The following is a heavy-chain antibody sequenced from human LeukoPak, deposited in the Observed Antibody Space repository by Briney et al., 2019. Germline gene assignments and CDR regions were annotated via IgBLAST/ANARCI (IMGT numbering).Heavy chain of an antibody. D-gene: IGHD4-17*01. CDR2: IYYSGST. J-gene: IGHJ3*02. V-gene: IGHV4-39*01. CDR3: ARRRPYGDWRAYDI. Sequence: PSETLSLTRTVSGGSISSSGFYWGWIRQSPGKGLEWVGSIYYSGSTTYNPSLTSRVTISVDTSKNQFSLKVSSVTAADTAVYYCARRRPYGDWRAYDIWGQGTMVTVSS. CDR1: GGSISSSGFY.